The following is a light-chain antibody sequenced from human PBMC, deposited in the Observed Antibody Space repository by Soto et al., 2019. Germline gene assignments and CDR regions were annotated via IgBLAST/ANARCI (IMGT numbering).Light chain of an antibody. V-gene: IGKV1-5*03. CDR2: QAS. J-gene: IGKJ3*01. CDR3: QEYYSSSFT. CDR1: QSISSW. Sequence: DIQMTQSPSTLSARVGDRVTITCRASQSISSWLAWYQQTPGKAPKLLIYQASSLESGVPPRFSGGGSGTEFTLTISSLQPDDFATYYCQEYYSSSFTFGPGTKVDI.